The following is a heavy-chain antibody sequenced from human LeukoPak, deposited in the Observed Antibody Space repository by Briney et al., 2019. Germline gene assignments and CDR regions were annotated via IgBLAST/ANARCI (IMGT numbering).Heavy chain of an antibody. CDR1: GFTFDDYG. D-gene: IGHD5-24*01. J-gene: IGHJ6*03. CDR2: INWNGGST. CDR3: ARVGWLQRYSYYYMDV. Sequence: GGSLRLSCAASGFTFDDYGMSWVRQAPGKGLEWVSGINWNGGSTGYADSVKGRFTISRDNAKNSLYLQMNSLRAEDTALYHCARVGWLQRYSYYYMDVWGKGTTVTVSS. V-gene: IGHV3-20*01.